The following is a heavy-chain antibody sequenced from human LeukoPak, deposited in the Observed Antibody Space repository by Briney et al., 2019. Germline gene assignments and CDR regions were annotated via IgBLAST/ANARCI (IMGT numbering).Heavy chain of an antibody. CDR1: GFTFSSYG. CDR3: AKDSWLPPHYFDY. D-gene: IGHD5-18*01. Sequence: PGGSLSLSCAASGFTFSSYGMHWVRQAPGKGLEWVAFIRYDGSNKYYADSVKGRFTISRDNSKNTLYLQMNSLRAEDTAVYYCAKDSWLPPHYFDYWGQGTLVTVSS. V-gene: IGHV3-30*02. CDR2: IRYDGSNK. J-gene: IGHJ4*02.